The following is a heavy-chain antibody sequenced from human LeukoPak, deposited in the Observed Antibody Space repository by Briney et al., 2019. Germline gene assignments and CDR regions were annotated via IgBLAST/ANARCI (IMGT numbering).Heavy chain of an antibody. Sequence: GGSLRLSCAASGFTFSSYGMHWVRQAPGKGLEWVAVIWYDGSNKYYADSVKGRFTISRDNSKNTLYLQMNSLRAEDTAVYYCARDPGNWNYSPTIYYMDAWGKGTTVTVSS. CDR1: GFTFSSYG. D-gene: IGHD1-7*01. V-gene: IGHV3-33*01. CDR3: ARDPGNWNYSPTIYYMDA. CDR2: IWYDGSNK. J-gene: IGHJ6*03.